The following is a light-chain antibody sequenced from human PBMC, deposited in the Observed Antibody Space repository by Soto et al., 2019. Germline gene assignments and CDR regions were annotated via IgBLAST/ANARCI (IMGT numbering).Light chain of an antibody. CDR1: SSNIGSNT. CDR2: SNT. Sequence: QSVLTQPPAASGNPGQRVTISCSGSSSNIGSNTVNWYQQLPGTAPKLLIYSNTQRPSGVPDRFSGSKSGTSASLAISGLPSEDEADYYCAAWDDSLNGPVFGGGTKVTVL. V-gene: IGLV1-44*01. CDR3: AAWDDSLNGPV. J-gene: IGLJ3*02.